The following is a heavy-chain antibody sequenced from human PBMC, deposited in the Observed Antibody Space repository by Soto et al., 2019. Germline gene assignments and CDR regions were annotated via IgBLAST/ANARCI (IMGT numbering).Heavy chain of an antibody. J-gene: IGHJ6*02. D-gene: IGHD3-16*01. Sequence: QVLLVQSGAEVKRPGASVKVSCKASGYTFSNYGITWVRQAPGHGLEWLGWVTAFNGDTNYAQNVRDRVTLTTDPSAYTSYMVLRSLRPHETDVYYCARDGRVSFYYDGMDVWGQGTTVIVSS. CDR3: ARDGRVSFYYDGMDV. V-gene: IGHV1-18*01. CDR1: GYTFSNYG. CDR2: VTAFNGDT.